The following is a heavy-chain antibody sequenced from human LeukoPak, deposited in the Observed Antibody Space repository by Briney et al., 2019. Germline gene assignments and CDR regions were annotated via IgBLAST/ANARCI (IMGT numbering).Heavy chain of an antibody. CDR3: ARVQGRYYYDSSGHRAFDI. J-gene: IGHJ3*02. D-gene: IGHD3-22*01. CDR1: GGSISSSSYY. CDR2: IYYSGST. Sequence: KTSETLSLTCTVSGGSISSSSYYWGWIRQPPGKGLEWIGSIYYSGSTYYNPSLKSRVTISVDTSKNQFSLKLSSVTAADTAVYYCARVQGRYYYDSSGHRAFDIWGQGTMVTVSS. V-gene: IGHV4-39*01.